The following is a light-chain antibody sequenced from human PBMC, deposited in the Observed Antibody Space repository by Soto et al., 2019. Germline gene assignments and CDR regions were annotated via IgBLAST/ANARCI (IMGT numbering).Light chain of an antibody. Sequence: QPVLTQPPSVSAAPGQKVTISCSGSSSNIGNNYVSWYQQLPKIAPKLLIHDNNKRPSGIPARFSGSKSGTSATLGITGLQTGDEADYYCGTWDSGLSAVVFGGGTKLTVL. V-gene: IGLV1-51*01. CDR2: DNN. CDR1: SSNIGNNY. J-gene: IGLJ3*02. CDR3: GTWDSGLSAVV.